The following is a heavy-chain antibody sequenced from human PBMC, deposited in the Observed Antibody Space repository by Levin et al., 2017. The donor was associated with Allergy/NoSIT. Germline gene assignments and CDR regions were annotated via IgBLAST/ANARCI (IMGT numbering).Heavy chain of an antibody. CDR2: ISSDGNSH. Sequence: PGGSLRLSCEASRFTFSSYAMHWVRQAPGTGLEWLAVISSDGNSHYYADSVKGRFSISRDNSLHTLFLQMDSLRAEDTALYYCTRGFPGGISCGGDCYSFDYCGQGTLVTVSS. CDR3: TRGFPGGISCGGDCYSFDY. CDR1: RFTFSSYA. J-gene: IGHJ4*02. V-gene: IGHV3-30*04. D-gene: IGHD2-21*02.